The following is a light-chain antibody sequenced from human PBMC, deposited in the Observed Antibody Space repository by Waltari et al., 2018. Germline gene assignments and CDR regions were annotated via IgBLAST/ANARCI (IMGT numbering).Light chain of an antibody. J-gene: IGKJ1*01. V-gene: IGKV4-1*01. CDR3: QQYYRSRT. Sequence: DIVMTQSPDSLAVSLGERATINCQSSQSVLYNSNGKNYLAWYQQKPGQPPKLLIYWASTRQSGVPDRFSGSGSGTDFTLTINSLQAEDVAVYYCQQYYRSRTFGQGTKVEIK. CDR1: QSVLYNSNGKNY. CDR2: WAS.